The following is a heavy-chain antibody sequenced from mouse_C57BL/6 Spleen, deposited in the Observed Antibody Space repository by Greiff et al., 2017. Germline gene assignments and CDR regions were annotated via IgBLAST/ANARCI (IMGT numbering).Heavy chain of an antibody. D-gene: IGHD3-2*02. CDR1: GYTFTSYW. Sequence: QVQLKQPGAELVKPGASVKLSCKASGYTFTSYWMQWVKQRPGQGLEWIGEIDPSDSYTNYNQKFKGKATLTVDTSSSTAYMQLSSLTSEDSAVYYCARLADSSGRRAMDYWGQGTSVTVAS. CDR3: ARLADSSGRRAMDY. J-gene: IGHJ4*01. V-gene: IGHV1-50*01. CDR2: IDPSDSYT.